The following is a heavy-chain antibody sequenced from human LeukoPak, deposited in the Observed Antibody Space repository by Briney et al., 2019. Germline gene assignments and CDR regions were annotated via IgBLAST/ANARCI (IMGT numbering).Heavy chain of an antibody. CDR1: GYTLTELS. Sequence: GASVKVSCKVSGYTLTELSMHCVRQAPGSRHEWMGGFDPEDGETIYAQKFQGRVTMTEDTSTDKAYMELSSLRSEDTAVYYCATDPGGYCSSTSCYNLDYWGQGTLVTVSS. D-gene: IGHD2-2*02. CDR2: FDPEDGET. V-gene: IGHV1-24*01. CDR3: ATDPGGYCSSTSCYNLDY. J-gene: IGHJ4*02.